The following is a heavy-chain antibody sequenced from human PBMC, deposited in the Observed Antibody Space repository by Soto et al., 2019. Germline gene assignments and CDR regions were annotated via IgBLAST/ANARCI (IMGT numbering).Heavy chain of an antibody. CDR2: IRSKANSYAT. V-gene: IGHV3-73*01. D-gene: IGHD3-3*01. CDR3: TTTIFGVVIIDYYYYYMDV. J-gene: IGHJ6*03. Sequence: EVQLVESGGGLVQPGGSLKLSCAASGFTFSGSAMHWVRQASGKGLEWVGRIRSKANSYATAYAASVKGRFTISRDDSKNTAYLQMNSLKTEDTAVYYCTTTIFGVVIIDYYYYYMDVWGKGTTVTVSS. CDR1: GFTFSGSA.